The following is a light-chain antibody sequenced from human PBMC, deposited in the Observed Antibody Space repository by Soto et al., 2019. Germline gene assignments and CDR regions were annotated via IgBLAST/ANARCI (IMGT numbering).Light chain of an antibody. Sequence: DIQMTQSPSSVSASVGDRITITCRASQDIGGRLAWYQQKLGKAPKVLIYAASNLQSGVPSRFSGSGSGTDFTLTISSLQPEDFATYYCQQGYNTSSPFGPGTKVDI. V-gene: IGKV1-12*01. J-gene: IGKJ3*01. CDR2: AAS. CDR1: QDIGGR. CDR3: QQGYNTSSP.